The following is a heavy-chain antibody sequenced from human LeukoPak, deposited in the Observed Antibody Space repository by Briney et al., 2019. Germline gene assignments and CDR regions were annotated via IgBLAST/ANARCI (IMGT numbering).Heavy chain of an antibody. CDR1: GFTFDDYG. CDR3: AKDYSSGYMGPFDY. Sequence: PGGSLRLSCAASGFTFDDYGMSWVRQAPGKGLEWVSGINWNGGSTGYADSVKGRFTISRDNAKNSPYLQMNSLRAEDTALYYCAKDYSSGYMGPFDYWGQGTLVSVSS. CDR2: INWNGGST. D-gene: IGHD3-22*01. V-gene: IGHV3-20*04. J-gene: IGHJ4*02.